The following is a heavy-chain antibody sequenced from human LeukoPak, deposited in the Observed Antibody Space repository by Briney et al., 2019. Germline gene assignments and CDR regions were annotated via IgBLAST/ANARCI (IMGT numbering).Heavy chain of an antibody. J-gene: IGHJ4*02. CDR3: ARSEYYYDSSGYFTY. CDR2: IYYSGST. V-gene: IGHV4-59*12. D-gene: IGHD3-22*01. Sequence: SETLSLTCTVSGDSITNYYWSWIRQPPGKGLEWIGYIYYSGSTYYNPSLKSRVTISVDTSKNQFSLKLSSVTAADTAVYYCARSEYYYDSSGYFTYWGQGTLVTVSS. CDR1: GDSITNYY.